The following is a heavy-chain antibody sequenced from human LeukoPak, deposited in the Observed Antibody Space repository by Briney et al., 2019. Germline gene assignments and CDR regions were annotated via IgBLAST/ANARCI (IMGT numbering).Heavy chain of an antibody. Sequence: PSETLSLTCTVSGGSISSYYWSWIRQPPGKGLEWIGYIYYSGSTNYNPSLKSRVTISVDTSKNQFSLKLSPVTAADTAVYYCARVGVVVPAAIGYWGQGTLVTVSS. CDR3: ARVGVVVPAAIGY. J-gene: IGHJ4*02. D-gene: IGHD2-2*01. V-gene: IGHV4-59*12. CDR1: GGSISSYY. CDR2: IYYSGST.